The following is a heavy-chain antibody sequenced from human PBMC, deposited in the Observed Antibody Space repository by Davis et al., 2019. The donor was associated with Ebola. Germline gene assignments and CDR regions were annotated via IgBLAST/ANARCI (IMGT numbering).Heavy chain of an antibody. CDR1: GFTFSSYS. D-gene: IGHD4-17*01. Sequence: PGGSLRLSCAASGFTFSSYSMNWIRQPPGKGLEWIGEINHSGSTSYNPSLKSRVTISVDTSKNQFSLKLSSVTAADTAVYYCARRGTGSTTVTTGFDYWGQGTLVTVSS. CDR2: INHSGST. J-gene: IGHJ4*02. V-gene: IGHV4-34*01. CDR3: ARRGTGSTTVTTGFDY.